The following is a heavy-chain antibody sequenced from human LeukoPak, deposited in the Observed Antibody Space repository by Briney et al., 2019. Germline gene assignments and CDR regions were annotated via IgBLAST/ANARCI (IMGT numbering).Heavy chain of an antibody. D-gene: IGHD4-23*01. Sequence: ASETLSLTCSVSGGSINGYYWSWIRQPPGKGPEWIGFIYYNGSTNYNPSLKSRITISVDTSKNQFSLKLNSVTAADTAIFYCARIRRYDYDGFRPGWVYWYFDVWGRGTLVTVSS. CDR2: IYYNGST. CDR1: GGSINGYY. J-gene: IGHJ2*01. CDR3: ARIRRYDYDGFRPGWVYWYFDV. V-gene: IGHV4-59*01.